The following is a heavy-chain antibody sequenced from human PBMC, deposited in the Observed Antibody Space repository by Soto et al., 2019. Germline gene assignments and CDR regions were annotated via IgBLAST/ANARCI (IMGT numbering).Heavy chain of an antibody. CDR2: IKQDGSEK. CDR3: ARDWCDDFWSAVPLAGGWFDP. J-gene: IGHJ5*02. V-gene: IGHV3-7*01. CDR1: GFTFSSYW. Sequence: GGSLRLSCAASGFTFSSYWMSWVRQAPGKGLEWVANIKQDGSEKYYVDSVKGRFTISRDNAKNSLYLQMNSLRAEDTAVYYCARDWCDDFWSAVPLAGGWFDPWGQGTLVTVSS. D-gene: IGHD3-3*01.